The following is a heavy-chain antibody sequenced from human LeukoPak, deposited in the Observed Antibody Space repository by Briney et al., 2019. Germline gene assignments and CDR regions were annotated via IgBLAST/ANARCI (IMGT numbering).Heavy chain of an antibody. J-gene: IGHJ4*02. D-gene: IGHD3-10*01. V-gene: IGHV3-23*01. CDR1: GFTFSSYS. CDR3: AKDPAALWSPTNYFDY. CDR2: IGSSGDIT. Sequence: PGGSLRLSCAASGFTFSSYSMNWVRQAPGKGLEWVSSIGSSGDITYYADSVKGRFTISRDNSENTLYLQMNSLRVEDTAVYYCAKDPAALWSPTNYFDYWGQGTLVTVSS.